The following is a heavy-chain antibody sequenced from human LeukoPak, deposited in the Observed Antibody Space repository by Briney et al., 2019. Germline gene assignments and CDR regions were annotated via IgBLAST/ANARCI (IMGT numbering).Heavy chain of an antibody. J-gene: IGHJ4*02. CDR1: GFTFSSYA. CDR2: ISYDGSNK. Sequence: GGSLRLSCAASGFTFSSYAMHWVRQAPGKGLEWVAVISYDGSNKYYADSVKGRFTISRDNSKNTLYLQMNSLRAEDTAVYYCARDGSGSCGGDCWGQGTLVTVSS. V-gene: IGHV3-30-3*01. CDR3: ARDGSGSCGGDC. D-gene: IGHD3-10*01.